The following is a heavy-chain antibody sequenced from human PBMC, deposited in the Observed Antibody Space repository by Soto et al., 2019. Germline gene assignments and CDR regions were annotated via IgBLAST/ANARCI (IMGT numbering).Heavy chain of an antibody. D-gene: IGHD5-12*01. CDR3: ARDKDRLQLGGNYYYILDV. CDR2: IMPIFRTP. CDR1: GGTFSNSA. V-gene: IGHV1-69*12. J-gene: IGHJ6*02. Sequence: QVQLEQSGAEVKQPGSSVRVSCKASGGTFSNSAISWVRQAPGQGLEWMGGIMPIFRTPDYAQKFQGRVTGSADDSSSPAQXELKGLRSDDTAVYYCARDKDRLQLGGNYYYILDVWGQGTTVTVSS.